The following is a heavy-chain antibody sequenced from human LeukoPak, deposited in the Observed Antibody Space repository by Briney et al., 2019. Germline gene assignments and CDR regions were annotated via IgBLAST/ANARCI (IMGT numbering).Heavy chain of an antibody. D-gene: IGHD3-22*01. CDR2: IYYSGST. V-gene: IGHV4-31*11. J-gene: IGHJ3*02. CDR1: GGSFSGYY. Sequence: SETLSLTCAVYGGSFSGYYWSWIRQHPGKGLEWIGYIYYSGSTYYNPSLKSRITISVDTSKNQFSLKLSSVTAADTAVYYCARDRPSNYYDSSGSRWHHAFDIWGQGTMVTVSS. CDR3: ARDRPSNYYDSSGSRWHHAFDI.